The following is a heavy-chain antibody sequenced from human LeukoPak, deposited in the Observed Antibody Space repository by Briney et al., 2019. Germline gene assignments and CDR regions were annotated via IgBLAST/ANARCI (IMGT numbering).Heavy chain of an antibody. J-gene: IGHJ4*02. Sequence: GGSLRLSCAASGFTFSSYAMHWVRQAPGKGLEWVAVISYDGSKKYYADSVKGRFTISRDNSKNTLYLQMNSLRAEDTAVYYCARDWGHSGYDPFDYWGQGTLVTVSS. D-gene: IGHD5-12*01. CDR1: GFTFSSYA. CDR3: ARDWGHSGYDPFDY. CDR2: ISYDGSKK. V-gene: IGHV3-30-3*01.